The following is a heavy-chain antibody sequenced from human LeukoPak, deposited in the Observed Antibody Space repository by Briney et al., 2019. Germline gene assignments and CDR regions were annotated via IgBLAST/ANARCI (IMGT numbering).Heavy chain of an antibody. CDR1: GFTVSSNY. CDR2: IYSGGST. Sequence: GGSLRLSCAASGFTVSSNYMSWVRQAPGKGLEWVSVIYSGGSTYYADSVKDRFTISRDNSKNTLYLQMNSLRAEDTAVYYCAKSLLTTATGTGRAFDIWGQGTMVTVSA. V-gene: IGHV3-53*01. CDR3: AKSLLTTATGTGRAFDI. J-gene: IGHJ3*02. D-gene: IGHD1-1*01.